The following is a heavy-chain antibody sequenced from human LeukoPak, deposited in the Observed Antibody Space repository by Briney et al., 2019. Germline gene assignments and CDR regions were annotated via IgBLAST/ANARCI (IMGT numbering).Heavy chain of an antibody. CDR3: ARVDIVATMNFDY. CDR2: IYYSGST. D-gene: IGHD5-12*01. CDR1: GGSISSYY. Sequence: SETLSLTCTVSGGSISSYYWSWIRQPPGKGLEWIGYIYYSGSTNYNPSLKSRVTISVDTSKNQSSLKLSSVTAADTAVYYCARVDIVATMNFDYWGQGTLVTVSS. J-gene: IGHJ4*02. V-gene: IGHV4-59*01.